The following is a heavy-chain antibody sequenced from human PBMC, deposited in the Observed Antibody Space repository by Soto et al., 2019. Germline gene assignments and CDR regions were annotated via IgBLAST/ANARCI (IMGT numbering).Heavy chain of an antibody. CDR2: IHSDGHSI. CDR3: ATVSAASYYYGMDV. Sequence: GGSLRLSCSMSGFTLSSYWMHWVRQAPGKGLLWVSRIHSDGHSIMYADSVQGRFTISRDTAKNTLYLQMNSLRAEDTAVYYCATVSAASYYYGMDVWGQGTTVTVSS. D-gene: IGHD6-13*01. CDR1: GFTLSSYW. J-gene: IGHJ6*02. V-gene: IGHV3-74*03.